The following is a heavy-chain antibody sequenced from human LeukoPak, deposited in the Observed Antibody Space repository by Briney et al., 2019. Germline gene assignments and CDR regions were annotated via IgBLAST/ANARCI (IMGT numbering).Heavy chain of an antibody. V-gene: IGHV4-59*01. J-gene: IGHJ4*02. D-gene: IGHD3-22*01. Sequence: PSETLSPTCTVSGGSISSYYWSWIRQPPGKGLEWIGYIYYSGSTNYNPSLKSRVTISVDTSKNQFSLKLSSVTAADTAVYYCARGLYYYDSSGYYYWGQGTLVTVSS. CDR2: IYYSGST. CDR1: GGSISSYY. CDR3: ARGLYYYDSSGYYY.